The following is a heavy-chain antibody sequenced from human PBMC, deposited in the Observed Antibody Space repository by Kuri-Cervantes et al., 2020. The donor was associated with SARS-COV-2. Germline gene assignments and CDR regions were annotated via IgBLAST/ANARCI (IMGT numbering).Heavy chain of an antibody. Sequence: GESLKISCAASGFTFSSYAMHWVRQAPGKGLEWVSAISGSGGSTYYADSVKGRFTISRDNSKNTLYLQMISLRAEDTAVYYCAKNPVPAAIRFYYWGQGTLVTVSS. CDR3: AKNPVPAAIRFYY. V-gene: IGHV3-23*01. J-gene: IGHJ4*02. D-gene: IGHD2-2*01. CDR1: GFTFSSYA. CDR2: ISGSGGST.